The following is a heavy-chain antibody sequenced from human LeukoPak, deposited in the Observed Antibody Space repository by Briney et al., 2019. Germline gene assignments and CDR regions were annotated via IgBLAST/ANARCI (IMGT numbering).Heavy chain of an antibody. CDR2: IIPIFGTA. V-gene: IGHV1-69*06. Sequence: ASVKVSCKASGGTFSSYAISWVRQAPGQGLEWMGGIIPIFGTANYAQKFQGRVTITADKSTSTAYMELSSLRSEDTAVYYCARGKQLAGVFDYWGQGTLVTVSS. J-gene: IGHJ4*02. CDR1: GGTFSSYA. D-gene: IGHD6-6*01. CDR3: ARGKQLAGVFDY.